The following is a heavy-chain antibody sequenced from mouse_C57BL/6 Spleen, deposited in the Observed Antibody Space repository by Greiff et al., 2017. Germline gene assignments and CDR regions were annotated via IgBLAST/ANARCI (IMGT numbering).Heavy chain of an antibody. J-gene: IGHJ3*01. CDR2: IYPRSGNT. Sequence: VQLQQSGAELARPGASVKLSCKASGYTFTSYGISWVKQRTGQGLEWIGEIYPRSGNTYYNEKFKGKATLTADKSSSTAYMELRSLTSEDSAVYYCARGWNESEGPLADWGQGTLVTGSA. D-gene: IGHD1-1*02. CDR1: GYTFTSYG. V-gene: IGHV1-81*01. CDR3: ARGWNESEGPLAD.